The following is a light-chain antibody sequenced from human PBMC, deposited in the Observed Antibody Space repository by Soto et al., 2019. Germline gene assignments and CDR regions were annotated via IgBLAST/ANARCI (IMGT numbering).Light chain of an antibody. CDR2: DAS. CDR3: QHLNYYPYT. Sequence: DIQMTQSPSSLSASVGDRVTITCQASQDISNYLNWYQQKPGKAPKLLIYDASNLETGVPSRFSGSGSGTEFTLTISSLQPDDFAIYYCQHLNYYPYTFGQGTKVDI. V-gene: IGKV1-33*01. CDR1: QDISNY. J-gene: IGKJ2*01.